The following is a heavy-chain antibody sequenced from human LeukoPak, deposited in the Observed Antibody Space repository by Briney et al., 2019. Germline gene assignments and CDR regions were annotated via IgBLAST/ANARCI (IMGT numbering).Heavy chain of an antibody. J-gene: IGHJ4*02. CDR2: ISSSSSYI. CDR1: GFTFSSYS. D-gene: IGHD2-2*01. CDR3: ARDYGPFYQLPYYFDY. Sequence: GVSLRLSCAASGFTFSSYSMNWVRQAPGKGLEWVSSISSSSSYIYYADSVKGRFTISRDNAKNSLYLQMNSLRAEDTAVYYCARDYGPFYQLPYYFDYWGQGTLVTVSS. V-gene: IGHV3-21*01.